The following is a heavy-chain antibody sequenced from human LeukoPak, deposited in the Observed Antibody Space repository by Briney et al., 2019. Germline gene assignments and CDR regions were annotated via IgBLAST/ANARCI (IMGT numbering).Heavy chain of an antibody. V-gene: IGHV6-1*01. CDR2: TYYRSKWHY. CDR3: ARGGRGDSVFLFDY. D-gene: IGHD4-17*01. Sequence: SQTLSLTCAISGDSVSSNSAAWNWVRQSPSGGLEWLGRTYYRSKWHYGSALSLQSRITINPDTSKNQFSLHLNSVTPEDTAVYYCARGGRGDSVFLFDYWGQGTLVTVSS. J-gene: IGHJ4*02. CDR1: GDSVSSNSAA.